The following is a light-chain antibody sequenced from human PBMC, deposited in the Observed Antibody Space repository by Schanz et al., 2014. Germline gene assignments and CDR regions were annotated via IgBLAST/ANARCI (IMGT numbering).Light chain of an antibody. CDR2: DAS. Sequence: DIQMTQSPSSLSASVGDRVTITCRASQSIRSYLNWYQQKPGKAPKLLIYDASSLESGVPSRFSGSGSGTEFTLTISSLQPEDFATYYCQQSHSTPWTFGQGTKVEIK. CDR3: QQSHSTPWT. CDR1: QSIRSY. J-gene: IGKJ1*01. V-gene: IGKV1-39*01.